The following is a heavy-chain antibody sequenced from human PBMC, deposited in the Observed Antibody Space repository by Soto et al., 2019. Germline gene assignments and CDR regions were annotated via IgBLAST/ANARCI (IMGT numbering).Heavy chain of an antibody. Sequence: QVQLHESGPGLVKPSQTLSLTCTVSGGSISSGGYYWSWIRQHPGKGLEWIGYIYYSGSTYYNPSLKSRVTISVDTSKNQFSLKLSSVTAADTAVYYCARVRSITMVRGVHYYFDYWGQGTLVTVSS. V-gene: IGHV4-31*03. D-gene: IGHD3-10*01. CDR1: GGSISSGGYY. CDR3: ARVRSITMVRGVHYYFDY. CDR2: IYYSGST. J-gene: IGHJ4*02.